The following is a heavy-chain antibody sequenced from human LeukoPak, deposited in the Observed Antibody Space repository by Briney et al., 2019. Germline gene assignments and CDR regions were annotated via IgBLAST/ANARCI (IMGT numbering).Heavy chain of an antibody. V-gene: IGHV4-59*01. CDR3: ARYNAEDYFDY. CDR2: IYYSGNT. J-gene: IGHJ4*02. CDR1: GGSISSYY. D-gene: IGHD1-14*01. Sequence: SETLSLTCTVSGGSISSYYWSWIRQPPGKGLEWIGYIYYSGNTNYNPSLKSRVTISLDTSKNQFSLKLSSVTAADTAVYYCARYNAEDYFDYWGQGTLVTVSS.